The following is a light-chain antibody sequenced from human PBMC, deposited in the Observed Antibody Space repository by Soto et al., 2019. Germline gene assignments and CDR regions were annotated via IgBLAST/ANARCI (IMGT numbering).Light chain of an antibody. Sequence: IGMSQSPATLSVSQGERATLSCRASQSVSSNLAWYQQKPGQAPRLLIYGASTRATGIPARFSGSGSGTEITLTIISLLAADYAVYYCQQYNDCPPCTFGQGTKVDIK. V-gene: IGKV3-15*01. CDR2: GAS. J-gene: IGKJ1*01. CDR3: QQYNDCPPCT. CDR1: QSVSSN.